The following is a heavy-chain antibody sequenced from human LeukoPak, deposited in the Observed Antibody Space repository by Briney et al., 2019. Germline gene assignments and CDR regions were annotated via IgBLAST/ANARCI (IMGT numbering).Heavy chain of an antibody. CDR2: ISGTGGST. Sequence: GGSLRLSCAASGFTFSSSPMNWVRQSPERGLEWVSAISGTGGSTSYADSLKGRFTISRDNSKNTVYLQMSSLTAEDTAVYYCAKERGQDYDDRAFDIWGQGTMVTVSS. D-gene: IGHD3-22*01. V-gene: IGHV3-23*01. J-gene: IGHJ3*02. CDR1: GFTFSSSP. CDR3: AKERGQDYDDRAFDI.